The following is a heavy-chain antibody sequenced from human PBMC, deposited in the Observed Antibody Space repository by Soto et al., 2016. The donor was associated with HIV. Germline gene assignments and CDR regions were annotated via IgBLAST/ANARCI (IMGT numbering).Heavy chain of an antibody. Sequence: EVQLVESGGGLVQPGGSLRLSCAASGFTFSGYWMHWVRQVPGKGLVWVSRINTDGSSTSYADSVKGRFTISRDNAKNTLYLQMSSLRVEDTAVYYCARDDRVAGNPAIDNWGQGTLVTVSS. CDR2: INTDGSST. D-gene: IGHD6-19*01. V-gene: IGHV3-74*01. J-gene: IGHJ4*02. CDR3: ARDDRVAGNPAIDN. CDR1: GFTFSGYW.